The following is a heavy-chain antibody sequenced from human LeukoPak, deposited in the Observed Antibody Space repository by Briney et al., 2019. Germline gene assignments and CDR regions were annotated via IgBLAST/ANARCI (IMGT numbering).Heavy chain of an antibody. CDR2: ISGSGGST. CDR3: AKGSPYYDFWSGYSGNWFDP. V-gene: IGHV3-23*01. Sequence: GGSLRLSCAASGFTFSSYAMSWARQAPGKGLEWVSAISGSGGSTYYADSVKGRFTISRDNSKNTLYLQMNSLRAEDTAVYYCAKGSPYYDFWSGYSGNWFDPWGQGTLVTVSS. CDR1: GFTFSSYA. J-gene: IGHJ5*02. D-gene: IGHD3-3*01.